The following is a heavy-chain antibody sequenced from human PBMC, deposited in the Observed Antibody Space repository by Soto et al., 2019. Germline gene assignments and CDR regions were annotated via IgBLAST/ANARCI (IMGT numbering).Heavy chain of an antibody. CDR1: GGSISSGGYY. V-gene: IGHV4-31*03. D-gene: IGHD2-15*01. J-gene: IGHJ5*02. CDR2: IYYSGST. CDR3: ARVRYCSGGSCYPRFDP. Sequence: QVQLQESGPGLVKPSQTLSLTCTVSGGSISSGGYYWSWIRQHPGKGLEWIGYIYYSGSTYYNPXHKSRVTISVXXSXNXXSLKLRAVTAADTAVYYCARVRYCSGGSCYPRFDPWGQGTLVTVSS.